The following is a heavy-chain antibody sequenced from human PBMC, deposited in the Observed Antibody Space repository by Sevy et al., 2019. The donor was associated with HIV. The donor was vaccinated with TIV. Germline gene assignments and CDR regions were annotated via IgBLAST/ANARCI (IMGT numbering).Heavy chain of an antibody. CDR3: ARAPPVRSGDDSLNWFDP. CDR1: GGSISVYY. CDR2: VYHTGST. J-gene: IGHJ5*02. V-gene: IGHV4-59*01. Sequence: SETLSLTCTVSGGSISVYYWSWIRQPPGKELEYIGYVYHTGSTNYNPSLKSRVTISVDTSNNQFSLRLTSVTASDTAVYYCARAPPVRSGDDSLNWFDPWGQGTLVTVSS. D-gene: IGHD5-12*01.